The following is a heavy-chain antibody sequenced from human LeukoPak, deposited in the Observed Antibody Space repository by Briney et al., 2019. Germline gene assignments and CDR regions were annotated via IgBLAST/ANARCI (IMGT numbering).Heavy chain of an antibody. Sequence: PSETLSLTCTVSGGSISSGDYYWSWIRQPPGKGLEWIGYIYYSGSTYYTPSLKSRVTISVDTSKNQFSLKLSSVTAADTAVYYCARRPCGGDCYSNWYFDLWGRGTLVTVSS. D-gene: IGHD2-21*02. CDR3: ARRPCGGDCYSNWYFDL. J-gene: IGHJ2*01. CDR2: IYYSGST. V-gene: IGHV4-30-4*01. CDR1: GGSISSGDYY.